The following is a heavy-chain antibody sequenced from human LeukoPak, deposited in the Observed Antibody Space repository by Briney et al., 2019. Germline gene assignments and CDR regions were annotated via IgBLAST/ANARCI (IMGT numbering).Heavy chain of an antibody. D-gene: IGHD6-13*01. Sequence: SETLSLTCTVSGGSISSGDYYWSWIRQPPGKGLEWIGYIYYSGSTYYNPSLKSRVTISVDTSKNQFSLKLSSVTAADTAVYYCARNKTPFIAAAGTSDYWGQGTLVTVSS. J-gene: IGHJ4*02. V-gene: IGHV4-30-4*01. CDR2: IYYSGST. CDR1: GGSISSGDYY. CDR3: ARNKTPFIAAAGTSDY.